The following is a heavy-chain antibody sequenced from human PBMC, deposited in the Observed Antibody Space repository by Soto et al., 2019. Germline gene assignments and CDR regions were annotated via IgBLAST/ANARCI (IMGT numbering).Heavy chain of an antibody. Sequence: LGESLKISCQGSGYSFISYWIGWVRQMPGKGLELMGVIYPGDSTVRYSPSFQGQVTISVDKSISTAYLQWSSLKPSDTAMYYCARHTSDRYGPDYWGQGTLVTVSS. D-gene: IGHD5-18*01. CDR2: IYPGDSTV. J-gene: IGHJ4*02. CDR1: GYSFISYW. CDR3: ARHTSDRYGPDY. V-gene: IGHV5-51*01.